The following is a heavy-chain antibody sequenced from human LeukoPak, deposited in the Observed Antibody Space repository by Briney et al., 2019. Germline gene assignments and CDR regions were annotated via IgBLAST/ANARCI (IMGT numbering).Heavy chain of an antibody. D-gene: IGHD1-1*01. Sequence: GASVKVSCKVSGYTFTGYYLHWLRQAPGQGLEWMGWMNPNSGNTVYAQKFQGRVTMTRNTSISTAYMELSSLRSEDTAVYYCAREGYPGTFDIWGQGTMVTVSS. CDR3: AREGYPGTFDI. V-gene: IGHV1-8*02. CDR1: GYTFTGYY. CDR2: MNPNSGNT. J-gene: IGHJ3*02.